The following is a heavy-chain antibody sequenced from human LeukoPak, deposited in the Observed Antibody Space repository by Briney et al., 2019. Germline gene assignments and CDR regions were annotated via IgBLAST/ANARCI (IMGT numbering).Heavy chain of an antibody. V-gene: IGHV4-39*07. CDR1: DDSARSDNYY. CDR3: ARAASGGLLGDS. D-gene: IGHD3-16*02. Sequence: SETLSLTCTVSDDSARSDNYYGGWVRQPPGKGLEWIGEVNYSGGTNYNPSLQSRVIVSIDTSKNQFSLRLSAVTAADTAVYYCARAASGGLLGDSWGQGTLVTVSS. CDR2: VNYSGGT. J-gene: IGHJ4*02.